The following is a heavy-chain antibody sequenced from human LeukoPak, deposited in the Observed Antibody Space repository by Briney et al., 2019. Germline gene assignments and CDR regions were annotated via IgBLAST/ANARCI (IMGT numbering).Heavy chain of an antibody. V-gene: IGHV3-48*03. CDR1: GFTFSNYE. CDR2: ISSIDSTI. Sequence: GGSLRLSCAASGFTFSNYEMNWVRQAPGKGLEWVSYISSIDSTIYYADSVKGRFTISRDNAKNSLYLQMNSLRADDTAVYYCTKVSTTGVGGRGYFDQWGQGTQVTVSS. CDR3: TKVSTTGVGGRGYFDQ. D-gene: IGHD1-1*01. J-gene: IGHJ4*02.